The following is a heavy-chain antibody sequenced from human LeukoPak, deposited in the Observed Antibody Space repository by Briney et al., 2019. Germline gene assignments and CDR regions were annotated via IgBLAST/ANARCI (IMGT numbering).Heavy chain of an antibody. D-gene: IGHD6-13*01. J-gene: IGHJ6*03. V-gene: IGHV3-48*01. CDR1: GFTFSSYS. CDR2: ISSSSSTI. Sequence: GGSLRLSCAASGFTFSSYSMNWVRQAPGKGLEWVSYISSSSSTIYYADSVKGRFTISRDNAKNSLYLQMNSLRAEDTAVYYCARDTFSAAGTYYYYMDVWGKGTTVTVSS. CDR3: ARDTFSAAGTYYYYMDV.